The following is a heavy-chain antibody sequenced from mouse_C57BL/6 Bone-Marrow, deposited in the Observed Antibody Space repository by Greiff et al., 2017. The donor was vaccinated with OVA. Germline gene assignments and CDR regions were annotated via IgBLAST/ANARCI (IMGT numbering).Heavy chain of an antibody. CDR1: GFTFSDYG. CDR3: ARWDYGGMDY. J-gene: IGHJ4*01. CDR2: ISSGSSTI. Sequence: EVQLVESGGGLVKPGGSLKLSCAASGFTFSDYGMHWVRQAPEKGLEWVAYISSGSSTIYYADTVKGRFTISRDNAKNTLFLQMTSLRSEDTAMYYCARWDYGGMDYWGQGTSVTVSS. D-gene: IGHD2-4*01. V-gene: IGHV5-17*01.